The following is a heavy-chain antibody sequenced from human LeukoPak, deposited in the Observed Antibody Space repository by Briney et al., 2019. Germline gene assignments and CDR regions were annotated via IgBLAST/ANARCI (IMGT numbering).Heavy chain of an antibody. Sequence: PGGSLRLSCAASGFTFSSYAMSWVRQAPGKGLEWVSAISGSGGSTYYADSVKGRFTISRDNSKNTLYLQMNSLRAEDTAVYYCAKGGVFFLVRGYYMDVWGKGTTVTVSS. V-gene: IGHV3-23*01. CDR1: GFTFSSYA. CDR3: AKGGVFFLVRGYYMDV. CDR2: ISGSGGST. J-gene: IGHJ6*03. D-gene: IGHD3-10*01.